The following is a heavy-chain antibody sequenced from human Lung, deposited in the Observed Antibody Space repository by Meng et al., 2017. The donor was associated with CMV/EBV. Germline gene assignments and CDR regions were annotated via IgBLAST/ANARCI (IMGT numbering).Heavy chain of an antibody. CDR1: GGFISSYH. D-gene: IGHD1-1*01. V-gene: IGHV4-59*03. CDR2: VYYSGGN. Sequence: SETLSLTCTVAGGFISSYHWSWLRQPPGKGLEWIGHVYYSGGNNYNPSLKSRVTTSLDKSKNQFSLNLTSVTAADTAVYYCATLATLNTHRFDNWGQGVLVXV. CDR3: ATLATLNTHRFDN. J-gene: IGHJ4*02.